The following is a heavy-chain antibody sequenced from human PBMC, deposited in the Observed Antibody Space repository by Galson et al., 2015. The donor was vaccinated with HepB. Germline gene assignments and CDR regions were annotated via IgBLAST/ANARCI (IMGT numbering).Heavy chain of an antibody. Sequence: SETLSLTCAVSGYSISSGYYWGWIRQPPGKGLEWIGSIYHSGSTYYNPSLKSRVTISVDTSKNQFSLKLSSVTAADTAVYYCASIAAAGRRPWDYYFDYWGQGTLVTVSS. CDR2: IYHSGST. J-gene: IGHJ4*02. CDR3: ASIAAAGRRPWDYYFDY. V-gene: IGHV4-38-2*01. D-gene: IGHD6-13*01. CDR1: GYSISSGYY.